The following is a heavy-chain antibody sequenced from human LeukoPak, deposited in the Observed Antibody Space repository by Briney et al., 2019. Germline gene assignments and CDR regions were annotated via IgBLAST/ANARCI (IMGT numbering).Heavy chain of an antibody. D-gene: IGHD3-22*01. CDR1: GGSISSYY. J-gene: IGHJ4*02. Sequence: SETLSLTCTVSGGSISSYYWSWIRQPPGKGLEWIGYIYYSGSTNYNPSLKSRVTISVDTSKNQFSLKLSSVTAADTAVYYCARAGRPYYYDSSGYYSVFDYWGQGTLVTVSS. V-gene: IGHV4-59*01. CDR2: IYYSGST. CDR3: ARAGRPYYYDSSGYYSVFDY.